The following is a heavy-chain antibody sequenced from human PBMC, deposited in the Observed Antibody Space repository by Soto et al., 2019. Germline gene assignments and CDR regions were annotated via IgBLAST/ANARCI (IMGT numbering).Heavy chain of an antibody. D-gene: IGHD2-15*01. Sequence: QVPLVQSGAEVTKPGASVKVSCKASGYTFTSYDITWVRQATGQGLEWLGWMNPNSGNTGYAQKFQGRVTMTRTTSISTAYMELSSLRSEDTAVYYFERGDDLGGWFDPWGQGTLVTVSS. CDR1: GYTFTSYD. V-gene: IGHV1-8*01. J-gene: IGHJ5*02. CDR2: MNPNSGNT. CDR3: ERGDDLGGWFDP.